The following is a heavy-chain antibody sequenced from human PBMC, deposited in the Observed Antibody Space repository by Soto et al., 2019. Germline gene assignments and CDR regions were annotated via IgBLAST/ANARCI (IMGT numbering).Heavy chain of an antibody. CDR3: AKSGGIVVVPAATRIYYFDY. J-gene: IGHJ4*02. Sequence: QVQLQQWGAGLLKPSETLSLTCAVYGGSFSGYYWSWIRQPPGKGLEWIGEINHSGSTNYNPSLKSRVTISGDTSKNQFSLKLSSVTAADPAVYYCAKSGGIVVVPAATRIYYFDYWGQGTLVTVSS. D-gene: IGHD2-2*01. CDR2: INHSGST. V-gene: IGHV4-34*01. CDR1: GGSFSGYY.